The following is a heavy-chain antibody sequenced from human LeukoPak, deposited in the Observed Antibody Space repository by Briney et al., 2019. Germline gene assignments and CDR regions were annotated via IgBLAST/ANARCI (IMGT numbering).Heavy chain of an antibody. J-gene: IGHJ6*03. Sequence: SETLSLTCTVSGDSINDHYWIWIRQPPGGGLEGIGYIYSSGSTNYNPSLKSRVTISIDTSKSQFSLKLTSVTDADTGVYYCARQRCSGNMCYRVDQLYYMDVWGKGTTVTVSS. V-gene: IGHV4-4*09. CDR1: GDSINDHY. D-gene: IGHD2-15*01. CDR3: ARQRCSGNMCYRVDQLYYMDV. CDR2: IYSSGST.